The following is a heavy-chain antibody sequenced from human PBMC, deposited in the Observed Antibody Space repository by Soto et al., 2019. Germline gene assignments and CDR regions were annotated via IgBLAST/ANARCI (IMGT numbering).Heavy chain of an antibody. V-gene: IGHV1-18*01. Sequence: ASVKVSCKASGYTFTSYGISWVRQAPGQGLEWMGWISAYNGNTNYAQKLQGRVTMTTDTSTSTAYMELRSLRSDDTAVYYCARLYKYYDILTGYVLYYFDYWCQGTLVTVSS. J-gene: IGHJ4*02. CDR2: ISAYNGNT. D-gene: IGHD3-9*01. CDR3: ARLYKYYDILTGYVLYYFDY. CDR1: GYTFTSYG.